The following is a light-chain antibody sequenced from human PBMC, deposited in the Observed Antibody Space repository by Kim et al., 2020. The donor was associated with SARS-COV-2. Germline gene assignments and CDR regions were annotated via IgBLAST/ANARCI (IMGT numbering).Light chain of an antibody. J-gene: IGLJ2*01. CDR1: SLRSYY. V-gene: IGLV3-19*01. CDR2: GKN. CDR3: NSRDSSGNHVV. Sequence: SSELTQDPAVSVALGQTVRITCQGDSLRSYYASWYQQKPGQAPVLVIYGKNNRPSGIQDRFSGSSSGNTASLTITGAHAEDEADYYCNSRDSSGNHVVFG.